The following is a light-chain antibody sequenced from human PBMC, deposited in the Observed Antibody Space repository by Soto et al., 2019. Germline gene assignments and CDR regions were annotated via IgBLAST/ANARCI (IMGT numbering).Light chain of an antibody. CDR1: SSDVGGYNY. V-gene: IGLV2-11*01. CDR3: CSYAGSYTHV. J-gene: IGLJ1*01. Sequence: QSALTQPRSVSGSPGQSVTISCTGTSSDVGGYNYVSWYQQHPGKAPKLMIYDVSKRPSAVPDRFSGSKSGNTASLTISGLHAEDEADYYCCSYAGSYTHVFGTGTKLTVL. CDR2: DVS.